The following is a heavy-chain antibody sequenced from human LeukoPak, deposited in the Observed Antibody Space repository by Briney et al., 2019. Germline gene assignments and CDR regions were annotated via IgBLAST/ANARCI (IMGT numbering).Heavy chain of an antibody. Sequence: GRSLRLSCAASGFTFSSYAMHWVRQAPGKGLEWVAVISYDGSNKYYADSVKGRFTISRDNSKNTLYLQMNSLRAEDTAVYYCARIAMVRGVIDDYWGRGTLVTVSS. CDR3: ARIAMVRGVIDDY. V-gene: IGHV3-30*04. D-gene: IGHD3-10*01. CDR1: GFTFSSYA. CDR2: ISYDGSNK. J-gene: IGHJ4*02.